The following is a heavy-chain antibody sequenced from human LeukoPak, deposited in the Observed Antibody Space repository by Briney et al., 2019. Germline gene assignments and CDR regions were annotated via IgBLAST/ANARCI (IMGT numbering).Heavy chain of an antibody. D-gene: IGHD3-16*01. Sequence: ASVKVSCKASGGTFTSYDINWVRQATGQGLEWMGWMNPNSGNTGYAQKFQGRVTITRNTSISTAYMELSSLRSEDTAVYYCARELPGGNGGDWFDPWGQGTLVTVSS. J-gene: IGHJ5*02. V-gene: IGHV1-8*03. CDR3: ARELPGGNGGDWFDP. CDR2: MNPNSGNT. CDR1: GGTFTSYD.